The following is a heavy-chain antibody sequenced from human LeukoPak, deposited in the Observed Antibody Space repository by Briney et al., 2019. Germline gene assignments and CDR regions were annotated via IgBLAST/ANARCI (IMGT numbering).Heavy chain of an antibody. Sequence: ASVKVSCKASGYTFTSYDINWVRQATGQGLEWMGWMNPNSGNTGYAQKFQGRVTITRNTSISTAYMELSSLRSEDTAVYYCARGVLRYFDWLSPPPYNWFDPWGQGTLVTVSS. CDR1: GYTFTSYD. CDR3: ARGVLRYFDWLSPPPYNWFDP. J-gene: IGHJ5*02. CDR2: MNPNSGNT. D-gene: IGHD3-9*01. V-gene: IGHV1-8*03.